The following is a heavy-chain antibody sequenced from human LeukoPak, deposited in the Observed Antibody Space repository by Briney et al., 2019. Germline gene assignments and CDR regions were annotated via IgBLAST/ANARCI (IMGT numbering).Heavy chain of an antibody. J-gene: IGHJ3*02. CDR2: IYYSGTT. V-gene: IGHV4-31*03. CDR3: ARCAGYYDSSGSYPDAFDI. D-gene: IGHD3-22*01. CDR1: GGSISSGGNF. Sequence: SSETLSLTCTVSGGSISSGGNFWSWIRQRPGKGLEWIGFIYYSGTTYSNPSLKSRVAISADTSKNEFSLKLSSVTAADTAVYYCARCAGYYDSSGSYPDAFDIWGQGTMVTVSS.